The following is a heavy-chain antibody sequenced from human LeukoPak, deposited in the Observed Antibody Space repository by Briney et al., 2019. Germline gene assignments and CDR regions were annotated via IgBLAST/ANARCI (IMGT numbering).Heavy chain of an antibody. Sequence: GGSLRLSCVASRFTFSSYAMNWVRQAPGKGLEWVSTISGSGGGAYYADSVKGRFTISRDFSKNTVFLHMNSLRAEDTAMYYCARGDDSGYYDYFDYWGQGALVTVSS. CDR1: RFTFSSYA. V-gene: IGHV3-23*01. CDR2: ISGSGGGA. CDR3: ARGDDSGYYDYFDY. D-gene: IGHD3-22*01. J-gene: IGHJ4*02.